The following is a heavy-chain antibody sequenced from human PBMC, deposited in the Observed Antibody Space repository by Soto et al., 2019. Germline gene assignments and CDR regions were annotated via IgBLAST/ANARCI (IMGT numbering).Heavy chain of an antibody. CDR1: GVSISSSSYY. CDR2: IYYSGST. CDR3: ARQGDIVVVENWFDP. Sequence: PSETLSLTCTVSGVSISSSSYYWGWIRQPPGKGLEWIGSIYYSGSTYYNPSLKSRVTISVDTSKNQFSLKLSSVTAADTAVYYCARQGDIVVVENWFDPWGQGTLVTVSS. V-gene: IGHV4-39*01. J-gene: IGHJ5*02. D-gene: IGHD2-15*01.